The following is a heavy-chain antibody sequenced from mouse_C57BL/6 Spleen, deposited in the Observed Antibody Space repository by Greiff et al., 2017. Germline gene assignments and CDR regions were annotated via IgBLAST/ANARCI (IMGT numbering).Heavy chain of an antibody. CDR1: GYTFTSYW. CDR3: ARSGVTGLGY. D-gene: IGHD2-2*01. V-gene: IGHV1-61*01. J-gene: IGHJ2*01. CDR2: IYPSDSET. Sequence: QVQLQQPGAELVRPGSSVKLSCKASGYTFTSYWMDWVKQRPGQGLEWIGNIYPSDSETHYNQKFKDKATLTVDKSSSTAYMQLSSLTSEDSAVYYCARSGVTGLGYWGQGTTLTVSS.